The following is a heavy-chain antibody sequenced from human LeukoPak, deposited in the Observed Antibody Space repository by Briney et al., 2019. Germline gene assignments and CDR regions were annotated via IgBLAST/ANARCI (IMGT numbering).Heavy chain of an antibody. CDR3: ARVAAAGSEYFQH. CDR2: IWYDGSNK. V-gene: IGHV3-33*01. Sequence: GGSLRLSCAASGFAFSSYGMHWVRQAPGKGLEWVAVIWYDGSNKYYADSVKGRFTISRDNSKNTLYLQMNSLRAEDTAVYYCARVAAAGSEYFQHWGQGTLVTVSS. D-gene: IGHD6-13*01. J-gene: IGHJ1*01. CDR1: GFAFSSYG.